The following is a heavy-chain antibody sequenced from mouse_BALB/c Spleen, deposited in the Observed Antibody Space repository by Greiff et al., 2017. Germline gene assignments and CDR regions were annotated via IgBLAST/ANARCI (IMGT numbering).Heavy chain of an antibody. V-gene: IGHV2-2*02. CDR1: GFSLTSYG. CDR2: IWSGGST. J-gene: IGHJ4*01. Sequence: VKLQESGPGLVQPSQSLSITCTVSGFSLTSYGVHWVRQSPGKGLEWLGVIWSGGSTDYNAAFISRLSISKDNSKSQVFFKMNSLQANDTAIYYCARKKATMITSYAMDYWGQGTSVTVSS. D-gene: IGHD2-4*01. CDR3: ARKKATMITSYAMDY.